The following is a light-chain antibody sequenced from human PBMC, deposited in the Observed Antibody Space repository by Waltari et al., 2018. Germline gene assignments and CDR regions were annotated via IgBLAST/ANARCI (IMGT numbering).Light chain of an antibody. J-gene: IGKJ5*01. CDR1: QTVTSSY. CDR3: QQYGSSPIT. V-gene: IGKV3-20*01. Sequence: EIVLTQSPGTLSLSPGEGATLSCRASQTVTSSYLAWYQQKPGQAPRLLIYGASSRATAIPDKVSGSGSGADFTLTISRLEPEDSAVYYCQQYGSSPITFGQGTRLEIK. CDR2: GAS.